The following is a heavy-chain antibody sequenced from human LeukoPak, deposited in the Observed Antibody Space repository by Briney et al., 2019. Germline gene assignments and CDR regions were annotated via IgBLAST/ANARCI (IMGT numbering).Heavy chain of an antibody. V-gene: IGHV4-59*08. Sequence: SETLSLTCTVSGGSISSYYWSWIRQPPGKGLEWIGYIYYSGSTNYNPSLKSRVTISVHTSENQLFLKLSSVTAADTAVYYCARSYYGSGSYQGYWGQGTLVTVSS. D-gene: IGHD3-10*01. CDR2: IYYSGST. CDR1: GGSISSYY. J-gene: IGHJ4*02. CDR3: ARSYYGSGSYQGY.